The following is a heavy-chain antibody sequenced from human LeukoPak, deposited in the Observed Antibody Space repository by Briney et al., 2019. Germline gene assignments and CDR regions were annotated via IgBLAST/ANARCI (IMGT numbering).Heavy chain of an antibody. Sequence: GGSLRLSCAASGFTFRDEGMHWVRQAPGKGLEWVSFIHVDANEIYYADSVKGRFTISRDSSKNTLHLQMNSLRAEDTAVYYCARDLWGIAAAGNDYWGQGTLVTVSS. CDR1: GFTFRDEG. V-gene: IGHV3-30*02. CDR2: IHVDANEI. J-gene: IGHJ4*02. D-gene: IGHD6-13*01. CDR3: ARDLWGIAAAGNDY.